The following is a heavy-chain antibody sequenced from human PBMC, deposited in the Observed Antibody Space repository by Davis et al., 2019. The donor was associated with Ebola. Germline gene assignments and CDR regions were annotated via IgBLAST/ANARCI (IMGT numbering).Heavy chain of an antibody. V-gene: IGHV4-30-4*08. CDR2: IYYSGST. CDR1: GGSFSGYY. D-gene: IGHD5-24*01. Sequence: SETLSLTCAVYGGSFSGYYWSWIRQPPGKGLEWIGYIYYSGSTYYNPSLKSRVTISVDTSKNQFSLKLSSVTAADTAVYYCARDLNRDGFDNWFDPWGQGTLVTVSS. J-gene: IGHJ5*02. CDR3: ARDLNRDGFDNWFDP.